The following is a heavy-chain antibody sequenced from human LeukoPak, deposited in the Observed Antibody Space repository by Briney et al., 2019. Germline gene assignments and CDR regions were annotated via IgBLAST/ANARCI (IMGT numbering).Heavy chain of an antibody. J-gene: IGHJ3*02. CDR2: ISDSGIYI. CDR1: GFTFASNS. D-gene: IGHD5-24*01. CDR3: ANRETFDI. Sequence: GGSLRLSCAASGFTFASNSMNWVRQAPGKGLEWVSSISDSGIYIFYSDSVKGRFTISRDNSKNMLYLQMNSLRAEDTAVYYCANRETFDIWGQGTMVTVSS. V-gene: IGHV3-21*04.